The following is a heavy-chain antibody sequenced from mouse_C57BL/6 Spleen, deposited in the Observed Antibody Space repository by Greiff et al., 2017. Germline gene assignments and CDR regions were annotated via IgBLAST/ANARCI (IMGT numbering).Heavy chain of an antibody. J-gene: IGHJ3*01. V-gene: IGHV14-4*01. CDR3: TTLVATTAWFAY. CDR1: GFNIKDDY. D-gene: IGHD1-1*01. CDR2: IDPENGDT. Sequence: EVQLQQSGAELVRPGASVKLSCTASGFNIKDDYMHWVKQRPEQGLEWIGWIDPENGDTEYASKFQGKATITADTSSNTAYLQLSSLTSEDTAVYYCTTLVATTAWFAYWGQGTLVTVSA.